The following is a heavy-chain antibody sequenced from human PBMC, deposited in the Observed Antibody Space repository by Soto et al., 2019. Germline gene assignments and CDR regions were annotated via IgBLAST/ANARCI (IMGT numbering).Heavy chain of an antibody. CDR3: ARDHPHSYGVYYFDY. CDR1: GGSISNYY. CDR2: IYSSGST. J-gene: IGHJ4*02. D-gene: IGHD5-18*01. Sequence: SETLSLTCTVSGGSISNYYWNWFRHSPGKGLEWIGYIYSSGSTHYNPSLQNRVTISIDTSKNQVSLKVNSVTAADTAVYYCARDHPHSYGVYYFDYWGQGTPVTVS. V-gene: IGHV4-59*01.